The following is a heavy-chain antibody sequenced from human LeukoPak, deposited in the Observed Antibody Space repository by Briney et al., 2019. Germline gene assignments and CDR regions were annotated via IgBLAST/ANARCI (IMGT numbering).Heavy chain of an antibody. CDR2: TRYDGSEK. Sequence: GGSLRLSCAASGFIFSSYGMHWVRQAPGKGLEWVALTRYDGSEKYYVDSVKGRFTISRDNSKNTLYLQMNSLRAEDTAVYYCAKDKIAVRPGWFDPWGQGTLVTVSS. CDR1: GFIFSSYG. D-gene: IGHD6-6*01. V-gene: IGHV3-30*02. CDR3: AKDKIAVRPGWFDP. J-gene: IGHJ5*02.